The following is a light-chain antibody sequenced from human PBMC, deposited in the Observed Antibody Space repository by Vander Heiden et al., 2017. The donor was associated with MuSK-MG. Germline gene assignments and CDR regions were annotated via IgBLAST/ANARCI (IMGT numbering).Light chain of an antibody. J-gene: IGLJ2*01. Sequence: SVLTQPPSPSGTPGPRVTISCSGSSSNIGSNTVNWYQQLPGTAPKLLIYSNNQRPSGVPDRFSGSKSGTSASLAISGLQSEDEADYYCAAWDDSLNGVFGGGTKLTVL. CDR3: AAWDDSLNGV. V-gene: IGLV1-44*01. CDR1: SSNIGSNT. CDR2: SNN.